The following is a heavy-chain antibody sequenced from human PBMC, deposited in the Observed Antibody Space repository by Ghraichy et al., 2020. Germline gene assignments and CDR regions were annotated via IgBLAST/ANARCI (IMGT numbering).Heavy chain of an antibody. V-gene: IGHV4-39*01. CDR2: IYYTGST. CDR3: ADLENQYFQH. J-gene: IGHJ1*01. Sequence: SQTLSLTCTVSGGSFSSSRYYWGWIRQPPGKGLEWIGSIYYTGSTYYNPSLNSRVTISVDTSKKQFSLRLSSVTAADTAVYYCADLENQYFQHWGQGTLVTVSS. D-gene: IGHD1-1*01. CDR1: GGSFSSSRYY.